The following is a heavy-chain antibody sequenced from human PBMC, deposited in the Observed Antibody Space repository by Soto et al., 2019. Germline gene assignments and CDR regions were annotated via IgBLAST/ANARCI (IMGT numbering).Heavy chain of an antibody. J-gene: IGHJ6*02. CDR3: ARRGDYYDSSGYYYEFYGMDV. Sequence: GGSLRLSCAASGFTFSSYWMHWVRQAPGKGLVWVSRINSDGSSTSYADSVKGRFTISRDNAKNTLYLQMNSLRAEDTAVYYCARRGDYYDSSGYYYEFYGMDVWGQGTTVTVSS. CDR2: INSDGSST. V-gene: IGHV3-74*01. D-gene: IGHD3-22*01. CDR1: GFTFSSYW.